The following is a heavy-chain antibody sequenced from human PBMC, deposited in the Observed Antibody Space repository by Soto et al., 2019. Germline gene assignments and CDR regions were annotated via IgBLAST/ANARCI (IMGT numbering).Heavy chain of an antibody. CDR2: IYWNDTK. V-gene: IGHV2-5*01. CDR3: AHKLRYLDPMDV. Sequence: SGPTLVNPTQTLTVTCSFSGFSLNTGGVAVGWIRQPPGKALEWLALIYWNDTKQYSPSLKTRLTVTKDTSKNQVVLTVTKLSPVDTRTYYCAHKLRYLDPMDVWGQGTTVTVSS. D-gene: IGHD3-9*01. CDR1: GFSLNTGGVA. J-gene: IGHJ6*02.